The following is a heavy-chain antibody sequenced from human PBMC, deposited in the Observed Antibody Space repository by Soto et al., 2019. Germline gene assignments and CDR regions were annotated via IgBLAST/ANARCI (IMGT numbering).Heavy chain of an antibody. D-gene: IGHD3-3*01. J-gene: IGHJ6*02. CDR2: IYSGDSDT. CDR1: WYSFTSYW. CDR3: AKHWKRFLDPWSGYGMDV. Sequence: GESLKISRKGSWYSFTSYWIGWVRQMPGKGLEWKGIIYSGDSDTRYSPCLQCQVTIPPDKSISPSYLPGSGPNAPDTAMGYRAKHWKRFLDPWSGYGMDVWGQGTTVTVSS. V-gene: IGHV5-51*01.